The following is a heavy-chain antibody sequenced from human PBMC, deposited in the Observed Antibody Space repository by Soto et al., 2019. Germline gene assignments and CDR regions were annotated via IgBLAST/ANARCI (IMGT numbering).Heavy chain of an antibody. Sequence: EVQLVESGGGLVKPGGSLRLSCAASGFTFSNAWMNWVRQAPGKGLEWVGRIKSKTDGGTTDYAAPGKGRFTISRDDSKNTLYLQMNSLKTEDTAVYYCTTEVSSSGSGGMDVWGQGTTVTVSS. J-gene: IGHJ6*02. CDR2: IKSKTDGGTT. CDR1: GFTFSNAW. D-gene: IGHD3-22*01. CDR3: TTEVSSSGSGGMDV. V-gene: IGHV3-15*07.